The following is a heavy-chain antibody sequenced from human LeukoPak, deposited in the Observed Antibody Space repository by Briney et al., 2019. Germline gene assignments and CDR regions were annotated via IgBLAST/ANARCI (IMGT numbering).Heavy chain of an antibody. CDR1: GGSISSSSYY. J-gene: IGHJ3*02. D-gene: IGHD1-20*01. CDR2: IYYSGST. V-gene: IGHV4-39*01. CDR3: ARHVHTINWNARKEHAFDI. Sequence: SETLSLTCTVSGGSISSSSYYWGWIRQPPGKGLEWIGSIYYSGSTYYNPSLKSRVTISVDTSKNQFSLKLSSVTAADTAVYYCARHVHTINWNARKEHAFDIWGQGTMVTVSS.